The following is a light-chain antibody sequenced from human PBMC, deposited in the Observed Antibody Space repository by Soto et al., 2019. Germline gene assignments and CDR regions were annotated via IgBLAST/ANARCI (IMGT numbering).Light chain of an antibody. CDR2: GAS. Sequence: IQITPCPPILFKSPGDIATLCCRASQSISSSLAWYQQKPGQAPRLLIYGASTRATGVPARFSGSGSGTEFTLSISSLQSDDFAMYYCQQYNSCSQTFGEGTKVDIK. CDR3: QQYNSCSQT. CDR1: QSISSS. V-gene: IGKV3-15*01. J-gene: IGKJ1*01.